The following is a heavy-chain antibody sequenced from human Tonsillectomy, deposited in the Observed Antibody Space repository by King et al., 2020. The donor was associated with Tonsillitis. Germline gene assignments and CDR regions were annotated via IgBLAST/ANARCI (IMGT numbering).Heavy chain of an antibody. Sequence: VQLVESGGGVVQPGGSLRLSCAASGFTFSSYGIHWVRQAPGKGLEWVAFIRDDGSNKYYADSVKGRFTISRDNSKNTLYLQMNSLRAEDTAVYYCAKDALYCSSSSCYAGNHWLDPWGQGTLVTVSS. CDR2: IRDDGSNK. D-gene: IGHD2-2*01. V-gene: IGHV3-30*02. CDR3: AKDALYCSSSSCYAGNHWLDP. J-gene: IGHJ5*02. CDR1: GFTFSSYG.